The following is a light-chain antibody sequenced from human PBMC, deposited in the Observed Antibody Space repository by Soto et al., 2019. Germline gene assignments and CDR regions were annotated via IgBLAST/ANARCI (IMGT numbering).Light chain of an antibody. J-gene: IGLJ3*02. CDR2: FDD. Sequence: QPVLTQPPSASGTPGQRVTISCSGSRSNIGSNSVHWYQKLPGVAPKLLISFDDRRPSGVPDRFSASKSGTSASLAISGLQSEDEADYYCATWDANMKGVMFGGGTKLTVL. CDR1: RSNIGSNS. V-gene: IGLV1-44*01. CDR3: ATWDANMKGVM.